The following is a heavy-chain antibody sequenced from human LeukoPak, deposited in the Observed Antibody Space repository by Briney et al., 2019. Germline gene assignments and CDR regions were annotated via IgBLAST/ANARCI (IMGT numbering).Heavy chain of an antibody. V-gene: IGHV3-20*04. Sequence: GGSLRLSCAASGFTFDDYGMNWVRQAPGKGLEWVSGINWDGDSTFYADSVKGRFTISRDNAKNSLYLQMSSLRAEDTAFYYCARTPLTTTYLVDSWGQGTLVTVSS. CDR2: INWDGDST. J-gene: IGHJ4*02. CDR1: GFTFDDYG. CDR3: ARTPLTTTYLVDS. D-gene: IGHD4-11*01.